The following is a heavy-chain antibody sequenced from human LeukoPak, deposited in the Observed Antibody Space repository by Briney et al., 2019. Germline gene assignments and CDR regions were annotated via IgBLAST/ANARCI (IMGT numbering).Heavy chain of an antibody. V-gene: IGHV4-61*02. CDR2: IYTSGST. J-gene: IGHJ3*02. CDR1: GGSISSGSYY. Sequence: PSQTLSLTCTVSGGSISSGSYYWSWIRQPAGKGLEWIGRIYTSGSTNYNPSLKSRVTISVDTSKNQFSLKLSSVTAADTAVYYCARVYYYYGSGQYAFDIWGQGTMVTVSS. D-gene: IGHD3-10*01. CDR3: ARVYYYYGSGQYAFDI.